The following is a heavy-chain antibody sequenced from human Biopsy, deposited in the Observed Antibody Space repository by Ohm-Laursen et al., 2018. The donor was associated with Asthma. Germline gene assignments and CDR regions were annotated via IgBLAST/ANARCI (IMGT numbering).Heavy chain of an antibody. V-gene: IGHV1-18*01. Sequence: ASVKVSCKTPGYTFNSAGITWVRQAPGQGLEWMGWISVYNGNTKVAQKLQDRVTMITDTSTSTAYMELRSLRSDDTAVYFCARAVDYSHYYGIDVWGQGTTVTVSP. J-gene: IGHJ6*01. D-gene: IGHD3-10*01. CDR3: ARAVDYSHYYGIDV. CDR1: GYTFNSAG. CDR2: ISVYNGNT.